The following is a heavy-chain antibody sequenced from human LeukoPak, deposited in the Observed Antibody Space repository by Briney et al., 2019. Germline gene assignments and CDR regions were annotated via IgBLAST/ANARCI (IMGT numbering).Heavy chain of an antibody. CDR1: GYTFTSYD. D-gene: IGHD1-26*01. CDR2: MNPNSGNT. V-gene: IGHV1-8*01. CDR3: AISDSGAARED. J-gene: IGHJ4*02. Sequence: VASVTVSCKASGYTFTSYDINWVRQAPGQGLEWMGWMNPNSGNTGYAQKFQGRVTMTRNTSIGTAYMELSSLRSEDTAVYYCAISDSGAAREDWGQGTLVTVSS.